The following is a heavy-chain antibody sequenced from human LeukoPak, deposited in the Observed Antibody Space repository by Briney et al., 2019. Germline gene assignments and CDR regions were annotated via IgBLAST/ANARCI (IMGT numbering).Heavy chain of an antibody. V-gene: IGHV1-69*04. CDR1: GGTFSSYA. J-gene: IGHJ4*02. D-gene: IGHD2-15*01. CDR2: IIPILGIA. CDR3: VGLQPACSGDSCFGY. Sequence: SVKVSCKGSGGTFSSYAISWVRQAPGQGLEWMGRIIPILGIANYAQKFQGRVTITADKSTSTAYLELSSLRSEDTAVYYCVGLQPACSGDSCFGYWGQGTLVTASS.